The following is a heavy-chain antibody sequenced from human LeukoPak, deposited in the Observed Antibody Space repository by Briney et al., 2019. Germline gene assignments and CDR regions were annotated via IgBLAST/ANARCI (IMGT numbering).Heavy chain of an antibody. CDR1: GGSFSGYY. V-gene: IGHV4-34*01. CDR3: ARTLWLNWFDP. D-gene: IGHD3-10*01. CDR2: INHSGST. Sequence: SETLSLTWAVYGGSFSGYYWSWIRQPPGKGLEWIGEINHSGSTNYNPSLKSRVTISVDTSKNQFSLKLSSVTAADTAVYYCARTLWLNWFDPWGQGTLVTVSS. J-gene: IGHJ5*02.